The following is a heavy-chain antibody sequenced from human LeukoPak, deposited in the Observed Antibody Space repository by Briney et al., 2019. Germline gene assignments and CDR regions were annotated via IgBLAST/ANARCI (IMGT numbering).Heavy chain of an antibody. J-gene: IGHJ4*02. D-gene: IGHD2-2*01. Sequence: SVKVSCRASGGTFSSYAISWVRQAPGQGLEWMGGIIPIFGTANYAQKFQGRVTITADESTSTAYMELSSLRSEDTAVYYCARGHPEYCSSTSCYYDYWGQGTLVTVSS. V-gene: IGHV1-69*13. CDR2: IIPIFGTA. CDR3: ARGHPEYCSSTSCYYDY. CDR1: GGTFSSYA.